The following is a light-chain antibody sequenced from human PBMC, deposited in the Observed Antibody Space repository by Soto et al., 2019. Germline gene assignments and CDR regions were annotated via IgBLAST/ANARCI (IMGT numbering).Light chain of an antibody. CDR2: GAS. Sequence: SPGTLSLSPGDRATLSCRASQSFSSSYLAWYQQKPGQAPRLLIYGASIRATGIPDRFSGSGSGTDFTLTISRLEPEDFAVYYCQQYHTSPITFGQGTRLEIK. CDR3: QQYHTSPIT. V-gene: IGKV3-20*01. CDR1: QSFSSSY. J-gene: IGKJ5*01.